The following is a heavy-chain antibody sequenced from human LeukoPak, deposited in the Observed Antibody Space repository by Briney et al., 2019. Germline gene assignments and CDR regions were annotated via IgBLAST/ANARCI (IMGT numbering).Heavy chain of an antibody. CDR3: ARAGYSYGPLRYYYYYMDV. Sequence: GGSLRLSCAASGFTFSSYEMNWVRQAPGKGLEWVSYISSSGSTTYYADSVKGRFTISRDNAKNSLYLQMNSLRAEDTAVYYCARAGYSYGPLRYYYYYMDVWGKGTTVTISS. CDR2: ISSSGSTT. D-gene: IGHD5-18*01. J-gene: IGHJ6*03. V-gene: IGHV3-48*03. CDR1: GFTFSSYE.